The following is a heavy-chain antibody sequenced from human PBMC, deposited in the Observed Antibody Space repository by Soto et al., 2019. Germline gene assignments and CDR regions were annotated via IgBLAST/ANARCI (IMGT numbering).Heavy chain of an antibody. J-gene: IGHJ6*02. V-gene: IGHV1-18*01. D-gene: IGHD3-16*01. Sequence: QVQLVQSEAEVKNPGASVKVSCKASGYSFTRYGIGWARQAPGQGLEWMGWINAYNGNTNYAQNLQGRLTLTTDTSTTTAYMELRSLRSNDTATYYCAMVDVYVTPSPQDVWGQGTTVTVSS. CDR1: GYSFTRYG. CDR2: INAYNGNT. CDR3: AMVDVYVTPSPQDV.